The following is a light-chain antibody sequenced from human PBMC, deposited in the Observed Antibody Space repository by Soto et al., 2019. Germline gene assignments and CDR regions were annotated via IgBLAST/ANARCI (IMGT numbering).Light chain of an antibody. CDR1: QSVKSSY. Sequence: EIVMTESPATLSLSPGERATLSCRARQSVKSSYLAWYQQKPGQPPRLLIYGVSTRATGIPDRFIGSGSGTDFTLTISRMESEDFAVFYCQQYGRSPITFGGGTKLDI. J-gene: IGKJ4*01. V-gene: IGKV3-20*01. CDR3: QQYGRSPIT. CDR2: GVS.